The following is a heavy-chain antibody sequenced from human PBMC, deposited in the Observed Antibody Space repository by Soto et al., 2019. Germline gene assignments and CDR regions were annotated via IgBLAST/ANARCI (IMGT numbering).Heavy chain of an antibody. J-gene: IGHJ3*02. Sequence: QVQLQESGPGLVKPSETLSLTCAVSGGSISSGNWWSWVRQPPGKGLEWIGAIYHSGSTNYNPSLKSRLTIALDKSKNEFSLNLTSVTAADTAVYYCARQKQGAIEIWGQGTMVTVSS. CDR1: GGSISSGNW. CDR3: ARQKQGAIEI. V-gene: IGHV4-4*02. CDR2: IYHSGST.